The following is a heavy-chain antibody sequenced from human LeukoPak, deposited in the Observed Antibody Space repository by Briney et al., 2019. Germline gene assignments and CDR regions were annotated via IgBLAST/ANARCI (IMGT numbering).Heavy chain of an antibody. J-gene: IGHJ4*02. D-gene: IGHD6-6*01. CDR1: GGSISSYY. V-gene: IGHV4-59*01. CDR2: IYYSGST. Sequence: SETLSLTCTVSGGSISSYYWSWIRQPPGKGLEWIGFIYYSGSTNYNPSLKSRVTISVDTSKNQFSLKLSSVTAADTAVYNCARLVPGEVPYYFDYWGQGTLVTVSS. CDR3: ARLVPGEVPYYFDY.